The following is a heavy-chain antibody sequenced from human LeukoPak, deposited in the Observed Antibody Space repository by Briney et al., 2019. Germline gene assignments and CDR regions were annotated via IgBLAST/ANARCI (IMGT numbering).Heavy chain of an antibody. D-gene: IGHD2-2*01. CDR3: AKDRCLTTTCYVDY. CDR2: ISGSGGST. CDR1: GFTFSSCA. J-gene: IGHJ4*02. V-gene: IGHV3-23*01. Sequence: GGSLRLSCAASGFTFSSCAVSWVRQAPGKGLEWVSAISGSGGSTYYADSVRGRFTISRDNSKNTLYLQMSSLRADDTAVYYCAKDRCLTTTCYVDYWGQGTLVTVSS.